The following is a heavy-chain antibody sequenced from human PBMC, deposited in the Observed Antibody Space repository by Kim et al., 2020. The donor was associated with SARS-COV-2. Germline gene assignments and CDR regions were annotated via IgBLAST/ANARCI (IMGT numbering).Heavy chain of an antibody. Sequence: ASVKVSCKTSGYSFRNYGITWVRQVPGEGLEWMGWITAYNGNTNYAQRFQGRVTMTKDTSTSTAYMELRSLRSDDTAVYYCVRYISAFYYAMYVWGQGPTVPVS. D-gene: IGHD6-19*01. CDR2: ITAYNGNT. V-gene: IGHV1-18*01. CDR1: GYSFRNYG. CDR3: VRYISAFYYAMYV. J-gene: IGHJ6*02.